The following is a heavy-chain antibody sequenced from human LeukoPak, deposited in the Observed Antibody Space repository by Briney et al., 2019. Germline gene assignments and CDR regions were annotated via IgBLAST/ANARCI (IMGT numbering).Heavy chain of an antibody. CDR2: IISIFGTA. D-gene: IGHD4-17*01. CDR3: ARDGNDYGDYAIDY. J-gene: IGHJ4*02. V-gene: IGHV1-69*13. CDR1: GGTFSSYA. Sequence: SVKVSCKASGGTFSSYAISWVRQAPGQGLEWMGGIISIFGTANYAQKFQGRVTITADESTSTAYMELSSLRSEDTAVYYCARDGNDYGDYAIDYWGQGTLVTVSS.